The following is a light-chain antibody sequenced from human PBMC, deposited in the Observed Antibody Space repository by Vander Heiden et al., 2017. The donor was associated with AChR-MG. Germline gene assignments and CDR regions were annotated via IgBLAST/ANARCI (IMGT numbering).Light chain of an antibody. CDR1: QSVSSY. CDR2: DAS. J-gene: IGKJ5*01. CDR3: QQRSNWPG. V-gene: IGKV3-11*01. Sequence: ELVLTQSPATLSLSPGERATLACRASQSVSSYVAWYQQKPGQAPRLLIYDASNRATGIPARFSGSGSGTDFTLTISSLEPEDFAVYYCQQRSNWPGFGQGTRLEIK.